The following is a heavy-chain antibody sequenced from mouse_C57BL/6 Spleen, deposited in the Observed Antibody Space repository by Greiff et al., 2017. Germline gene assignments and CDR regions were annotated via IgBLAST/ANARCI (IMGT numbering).Heavy chain of an antibody. V-gene: IGHV5-16*01. Sequence: EVKLMESEGGLVQPGSSMKLSCTASGFTFSDYYMAWVRQVPEKGLEWVANINYDGSSTYYLDSLKSRFIISRDNAKNILYLQMSSLKSEDTATYYCARDDYYGSSSAMDYWGQGTSVTVSS. CDR2: INYDGSST. CDR1: GFTFSDYY. J-gene: IGHJ4*01. D-gene: IGHD1-1*01. CDR3: ARDDYYGSSSAMDY.